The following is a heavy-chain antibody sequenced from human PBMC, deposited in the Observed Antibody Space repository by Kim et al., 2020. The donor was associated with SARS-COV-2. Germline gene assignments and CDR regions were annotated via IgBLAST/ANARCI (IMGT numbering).Heavy chain of an antibody. Sequence: GGSLRLSCAASGFTFSSYWMTWVRQAPGKGLEWVANIKHDGSAKHYVDSVKGRFTISRDNAKNSLYLQMNSLRAEDTAVYYCATYRYTGFWGQGTLVTVS. CDR2: IKHDGSAK. D-gene: IGHD1-1*01. CDR3: ATYRYTGF. V-gene: IGHV3-7*03. CDR1: GFTFSSYW. J-gene: IGHJ4*02.